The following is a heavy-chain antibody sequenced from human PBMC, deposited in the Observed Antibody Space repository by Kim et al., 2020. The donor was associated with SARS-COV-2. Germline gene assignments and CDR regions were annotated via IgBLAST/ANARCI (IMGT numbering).Heavy chain of an antibody. V-gene: IGHV3-23*01. CDR1: GFTFSSYA. CDR2: ISGGGGGT. D-gene: IGHD1-26*01. CDR3: AKAVGHYHYYGMDV. Sequence: GGSLRLSCAASGFTFSSYAMSWVRQAPGKGLEWVSAISGGGGGTYYADSVKGRFTISRDNSKNTLYLQMNSLRVEDTAAYYCAKAVGHYHYYGMDVWGQGSTVTVSS. J-gene: IGHJ6*02.